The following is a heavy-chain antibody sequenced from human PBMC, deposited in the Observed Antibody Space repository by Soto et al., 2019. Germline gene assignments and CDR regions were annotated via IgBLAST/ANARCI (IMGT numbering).Heavy chain of an antibody. V-gene: IGHV3-23*01. Sequence: GGSLRLSCAASGFTFSSYAMSWVRQAPGKGLEWVSAISGSGGSTYYADSVKGRFTISRDNSKNTLYLQMNSLRAEDTAVYYCAKAEGAVAGTRGYFDYWGQGTLVTVSS. CDR2: ISGSGGST. CDR1: GFTFSSYA. CDR3: AKAEGAVAGTRGYFDY. J-gene: IGHJ4*02. D-gene: IGHD6-19*01.